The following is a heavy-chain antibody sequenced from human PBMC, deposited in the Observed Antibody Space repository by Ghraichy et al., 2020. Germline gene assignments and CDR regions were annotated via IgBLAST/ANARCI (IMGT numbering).Heavy chain of an antibody. D-gene: IGHD2/OR15-2a*01. V-gene: IGHV4-59*08. CDR1: GGSISSYY. Sequence: SETLSLTCTVSGGSISSYYWSWIRQPPGKGLEWIGYIYYSGSTNYNPSLKSRVTISVDTSKNQFSLKLSSVTAADTAVYYCASFLTGPSRYSFDDDAFDIWGQGTMVTVSS. CDR3: ASFLTGPSRYSFDDDAFDI. J-gene: IGHJ3*02. CDR2: IYYSGST.